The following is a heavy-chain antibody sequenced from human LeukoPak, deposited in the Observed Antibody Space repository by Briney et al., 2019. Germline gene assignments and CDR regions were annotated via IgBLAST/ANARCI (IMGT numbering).Heavy chain of an antibody. CDR3: ATETNGRHYDY. V-gene: IGHV3-21*06. D-gene: IGHD1-14*01. Sequence: GRSLRLSCTASGLTFSTSGFNWVRQAPGKGLDWGSSIGPTGSDRYHADSIKGRFTISRDNANNFLYLQMNSLRAEDTAVYYCATETNGRHYDYWGQGTLLTVSS. CDR2: IGPTGSDR. CDR1: GLTFSTSG. J-gene: IGHJ4*02.